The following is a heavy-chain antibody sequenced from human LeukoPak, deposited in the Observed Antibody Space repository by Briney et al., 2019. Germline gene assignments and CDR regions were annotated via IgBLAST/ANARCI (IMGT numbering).Heavy chain of an antibody. D-gene: IGHD6-13*01. J-gene: IGHJ6*03. CDR3: ARGGQQLGYYYMDV. Sequence: PSETLSLTCTVSGYSISSGYYWGWIRQPPGKGLEWIGSIYYSGSTYYNPSLKSRVTISVDTSKNQFSLKLSSVTAADTAVYYCARGGQQLGYYYMDVWGKGTTVTISS. CDR2: IYYSGST. CDR1: GYSISSGYY. V-gene: IGHV4-38-2*02.